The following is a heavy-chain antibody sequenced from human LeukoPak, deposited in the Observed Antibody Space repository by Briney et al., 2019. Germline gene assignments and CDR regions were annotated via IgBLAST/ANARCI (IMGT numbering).Heavy chain of an antibody. CDR3: ARDPRWLTPDCNTIGCYVNWFDP. CDR1: GYTFTSYG. V-gene: IGHV1-8*02. CDR2: MNPNSGNA. D-gene: IGHD2-2*01. J-gene: IGHJ5*02. Sequence: ASVKVSCKASGYTFTSYGISWVRQAPGQGLEWMGWMNPNSGNAGYAQKFQGRVTMTRNTSISTAYMELSSLRSEDTAVYYCARDPRWLTPDCNTIGCYVNWFDPWGQGTLVTVSS.